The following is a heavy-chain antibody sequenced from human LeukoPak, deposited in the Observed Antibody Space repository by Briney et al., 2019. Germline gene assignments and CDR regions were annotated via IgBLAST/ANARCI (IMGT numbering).Heavy chain of an antibody. Sequence: QAGGSLRLSCAASGFTFSSYSMNWVRQAPGKGLEWVSYISSSSSTIYYADSVKGRFTISRDNAKNSLYLQMNSLRAEDTAVYYCARAPGGWFQWYFDYWGQGTLVTVSS. CDR3: ARAPGGWFQWYFDY. J-gene: IGHJ4*02. CDR2: ISSSSSTI. D-gene: IGHD6-19*01. V-gene: IGHV3-48*01. CDR1: GFTFSSYS.